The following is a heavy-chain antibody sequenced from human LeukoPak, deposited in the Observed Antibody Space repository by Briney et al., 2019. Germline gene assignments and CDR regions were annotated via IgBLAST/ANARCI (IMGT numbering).Heavy chain of an antibody. Sequence: PGGSLRLSCAASGFTFSSYALHWVRQTPGKGLEWVAGFSSDGNDRFYADSVKGRFTISRDKSKNTVFLQMSSLRAEDTALYYCAREGELRDFFGYWGPGTLVTVSS. CDR2: FSSDGNDR. CDR3: AREGELRDFFGY. D-gene: IGHD2-21*01. J-gene: IGHJ4*02. V-gene: IGHV3-30*15. CDR1: GFTFSSYA.